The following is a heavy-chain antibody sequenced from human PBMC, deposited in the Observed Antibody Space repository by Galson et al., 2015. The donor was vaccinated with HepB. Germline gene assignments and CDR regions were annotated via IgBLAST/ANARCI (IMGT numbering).Heavy chain of an antibody. CDR1: GDSVSSNSAA. Sequence: CAISGDSVSSNSAAWNWIRQSPSRGLEWLGRTYYRSRWNNDYAESVKSRITISRDTSKNQFSLQLNSVTPEDTAVYFCARGGARDSSSAHFGFWGQGTLVTVSS. J-gene: IGHJ4*02. CDR3: ARGGARDSSSAHFGF. D-gene: IGHD6-6*01. CDR2: TYYRSRWNN. V-gene: IGHV6-1*01.